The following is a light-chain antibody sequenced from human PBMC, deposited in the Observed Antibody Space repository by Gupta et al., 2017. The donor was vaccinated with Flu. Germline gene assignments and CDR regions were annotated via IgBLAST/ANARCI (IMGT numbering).Light chain of an antibody. J-gene: IGLJ3*02. CDR3: AAWDDSMNGWV. CDR1: SSDIGSTV. V-gene: IGLV1-44*01. CDR2: SNN. Sequence: QSVLTQPPSASGPPGQRVTISCSGSSSDIGSTVVNWFQQFPGMAPKVVIYSNNQRPSGVPARFSGSKSGTSASLAISGLQSEDEADYYCAAWDDSMNGWVFGGGTKLTVL.